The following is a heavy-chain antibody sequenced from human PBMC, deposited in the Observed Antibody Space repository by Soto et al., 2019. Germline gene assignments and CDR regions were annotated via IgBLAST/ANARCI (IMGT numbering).Heavy chain of an antibody. J-gene: IGHJ4*02. CDR3: ARDSSWSLDY. CDR1: GGSISSYY. V-gene: IGHV4-59*01. Sequence: SETLSLTCTVSGGSISSYYLSWIRQPPGKGLEWIGYIYHSGRTNYKPSLKSRVTISVDTSKNQFSLKLSSVTAADTAVYYCARDSSWSLDYWGQGTLVTVYS. D-gene: IGHD6-13*01. CDR2: IYHSGRT.